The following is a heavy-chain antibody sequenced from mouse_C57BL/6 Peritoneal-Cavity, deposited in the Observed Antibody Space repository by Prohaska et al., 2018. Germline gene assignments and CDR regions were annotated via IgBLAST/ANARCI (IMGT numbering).Heavy chain of an antibody. Sequence: GASVTLSCKASGYTFTDHIMDWVKKRPGQDLEWSGRIYPESGETNYNQKFMGETTFSVDRSSSTVYMVLNSLTSEDPAVYYCGRVKYIDSWCKGTTLTVSS. CDR1: GYTFTDHI. V-gene: IGHV1-11*01. J-gene: IGHJ2*01. CDR3: GRVKYIDS. CDR2: IYPESGET.